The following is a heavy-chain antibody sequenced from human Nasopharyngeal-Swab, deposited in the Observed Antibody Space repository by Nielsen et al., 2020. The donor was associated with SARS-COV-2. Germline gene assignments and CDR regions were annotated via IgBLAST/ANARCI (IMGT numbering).Heavy chain of an antibody. D-gene: IGHD7-27*01. V-gene: IGHV3-74*01. CDR1: GFTFNNYW. CDR2: ITSDGTTT. Sequence: GESLKISCTAYGFTFNNYWMDWVRQVPGKGLVWVSHITSDGTTTSYSDSVKGRFTTSRDNLKDTLYLQMNSLRAEDTAVYYYARSYWGAEDVWGKGTTVTVSS. CDR3: ARSYWGAEDV. J-gene: IGHJ6*04.